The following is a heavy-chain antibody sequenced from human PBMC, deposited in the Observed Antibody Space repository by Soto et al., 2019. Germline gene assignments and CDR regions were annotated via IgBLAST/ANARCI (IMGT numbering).Heavy chain of an antibody. CDR1: GYSFTSYW. D-gene: IGHD3-16*02. V-gene: IGHV5-51*01. Sequence: GESLKISCKGSGYSFTSYWIGWVRQMPGKGLEWMGIIYPGDSDTRYSPSFQGQVTISADKSISTAYLQWSSLKASDTAMYYCARLDFSEGFLGELSLYRNWFDPWGQGTLVTVSS. CDR2: IYPGDSDT. CDR3: ARLDFSEGFLGELSLYRNWFDP. J-gene: IGHJ5*02.